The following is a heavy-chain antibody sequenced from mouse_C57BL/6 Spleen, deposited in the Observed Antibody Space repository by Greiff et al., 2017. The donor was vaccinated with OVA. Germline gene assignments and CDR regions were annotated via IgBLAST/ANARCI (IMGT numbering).Heavy chain of an antibody. CDR3: TRVESH. CDR2: IYPGNSDT. J-gene: IGHJ3*01. CDR1: GYTFTSYW. Sequence: EVQLQQSGTVLARPGASVKMSCKTSGYTFTSYWMHWVKQRPGQGLEWIGAIYPGNSDTSYNQKFKGKAKLTAAPSASTAYMELSSLTNEDSAVYYCTRVESHWGQGTLVTVSA. V-gene: IGHV1-5*01.